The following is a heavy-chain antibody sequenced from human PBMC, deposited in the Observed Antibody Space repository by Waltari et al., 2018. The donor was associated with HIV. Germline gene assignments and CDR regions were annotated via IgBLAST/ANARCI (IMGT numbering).Heavy chain of an antibody. CDR2: IYYSGST. J-gene: IGHJ4*02. CDR1: GGSISSSSYY. CDR3: ARHRYDYVWGSYRYLFDY. Sequence: QLQLQESGPGLVKPSETLSLTCTVSGGSISSSSYYWGWIRQPPGKGLEWIGSIYYSGSTYYNPSLKSRVTISVDTSKNQFSLKLSSVTAADTAVYYCARHRYDYVWGSYRYLFDYWGQGTLVTVSS. V-gene: IGHV4-39*01. D-gene: IGHD3-16*02.